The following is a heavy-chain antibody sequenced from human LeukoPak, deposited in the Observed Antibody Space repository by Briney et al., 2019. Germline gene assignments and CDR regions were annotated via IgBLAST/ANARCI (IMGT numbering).Heavy chain of an antibody. J-gene: IGHJ4*02. CDR3: AYGADEIDY. V-gene: IGHV4-61*01. CDR1: GGSVSSGSYY. Sequence: SETLSLTCTASGGSVSSGSYYWSWIRQPPGKGLEWIGYIYYSGSTNYNPSLKSRVTISVDTSKNQFSLKLSSVTAADTAVYYCAYGADEIDYWGQGTLVTVSS. CDR2: IYYSGST. D-gene: IGHD4-17*01.